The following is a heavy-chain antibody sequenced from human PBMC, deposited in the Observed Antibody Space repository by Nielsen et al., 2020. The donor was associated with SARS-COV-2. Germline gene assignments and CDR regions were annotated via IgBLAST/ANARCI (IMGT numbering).Heavy chain of an antibody. CDR1: GGSFSGYY. J-gene: IGHJ6*02. D-gene: IGHD3-22*01. CDR3: ARRSYYYDSSGLKGGMDV. V-gene: IGHV4-34*01. Sequence: SQTLSLTCAVYGGSFSGYYWSWIRQPPGKGLEWIGEINHSGSTNYNPSHKSRVTISVDTSKNQFSLKLSSVTAADTAVYYCARRSYYYDSSGLKGGMDVWGQGTTVTVSS. CDR2: INHSGST.